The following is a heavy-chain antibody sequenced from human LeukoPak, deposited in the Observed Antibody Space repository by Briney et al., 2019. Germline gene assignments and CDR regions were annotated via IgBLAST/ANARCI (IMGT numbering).Heavy chain of an antibody. CDR2: IDSDGSTT. J-gene: IGHJ4*02. CDR1: GFTFSTYA. CDR3: TTPRGYSGYDYDFDY. V-gene: IGHV3-74*01. D-gene: IGHD5-12*01. Sequence: GGSLRLSCAASGFTFSTYAMSWVRQAPGKGLVWVSRIDSDGSTTSYADSVKSRFTISRDNAKNTLYLQMNSLRAEDTAVYYCTTPRGYSGYDYDFDYWGQGTLVTVSS.